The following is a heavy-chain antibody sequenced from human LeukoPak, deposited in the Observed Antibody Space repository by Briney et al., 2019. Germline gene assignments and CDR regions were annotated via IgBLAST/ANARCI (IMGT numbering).Heavy chain of an antibody. CDR2: ISGSGGST. J-gene: IGHJ5*02. CDR1: GFTFSSYA. D-gene: IGHD2-2*01. V-gene: IGHV3-23*01. Sequence: PGGSLRLSCAASGFTFSSYAMSWVRQAPGKGLEWVSAISGSGGSTYYADSVKGRFTISRDNSKNTLYLQMNSLRAEDTAVYYCAKDSHCSSNSCYGHNWFDPWGQGTLVTVSS. CDR3: AKDSHCSSNSCYGHNWFDP.